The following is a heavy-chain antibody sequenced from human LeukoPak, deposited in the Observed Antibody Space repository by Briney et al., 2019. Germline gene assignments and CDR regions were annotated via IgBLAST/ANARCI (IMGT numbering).Heavy chain of an antibody. J-gene: IGHJ4*02. CDR2: VSIYNDNT. CDR3: ARTGHYQFDS. V-gene: IGHV1-18*01. CDR1: GYSFTDYD. Sequence: ASVKVSCKASGYSFTDYDFSWVRQAPGQGLEWLGWVSIYNDNTNYTREFQDRITMTTDISTSTAYMELKSLTSDDTAVYFCARTGHYQFDSWGQGTLVTVSS. D-gene: IGHD3-9*01.